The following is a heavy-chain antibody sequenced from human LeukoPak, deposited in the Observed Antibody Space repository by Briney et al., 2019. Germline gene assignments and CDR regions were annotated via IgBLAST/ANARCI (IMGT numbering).Heavy chain of an antibody. J-gene: IGHJ4*02. CDR1: GFTFSSYS. D-gene: IGHD6-19*01. CDR3: ARDLTAVAGLFDY. Sequence: GGSLRLSCAASGFTFSSYSMNWVRQAPGKGLEWVSSISSSSSYIYYADSVKGRFTISRDNAKNSLYLQMNSLRAEDTAVYYCARDLTAVAGLFDYWGQGTLVTVSS. V-gene: IGHV3-21*01. CDR2: ISSSSSYI.